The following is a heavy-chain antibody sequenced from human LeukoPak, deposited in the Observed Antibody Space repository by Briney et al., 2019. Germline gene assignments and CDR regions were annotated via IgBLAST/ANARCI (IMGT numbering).Heavy chain of an antibody. J-gene: IGHJ4*02. V-gene: IGHV3-21*01. CDR2: ISSSGSYI. Sequence: GGSLRLSCAASGFTVSSNYMSWVRQAPGKGPEWVSSISSSGSYISYADSVEGRFTISRDNAKNSLYLQMSSLRAEDTGVYYCVRDFPPAVADSCYWGQGTLVTVSS. CDR3: VRDFPPAVADSCY. D-gene: IGHD6-19*01. CDR1: GFTVSSNY.